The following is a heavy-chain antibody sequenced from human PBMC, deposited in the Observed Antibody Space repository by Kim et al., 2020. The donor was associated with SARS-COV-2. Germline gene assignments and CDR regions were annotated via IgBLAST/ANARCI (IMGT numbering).Heavy chain of an antibody. D-gene: IGHD3-10*01. CDR3: AKNSGSGTPYYYHMDV. CDR2: ISGSGSAA. CDR1: TFTFSDYA. J-gene: IGHJ6*01. V-gene: IGHV3-23*01. Sequence: GGSLRLSCVASTFTFSDYAFTWVRQTPGKGLEWVSFISGSGSAAYYADSVKGRFTISRDNSKNTLYLQMNTLRVDDTAIYYCAKNSGSGTPYYYHMDVWG.